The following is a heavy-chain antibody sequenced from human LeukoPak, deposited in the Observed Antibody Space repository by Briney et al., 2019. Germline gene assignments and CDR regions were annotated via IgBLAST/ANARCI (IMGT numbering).Heavy chain of an antibody. D-gene: IGHD7-27*01. J-gene: IGHJ2*01. CDR3: ARDRSPNWAYWYFDL. Sequence: PGGSLRLSCAASGFTVSNNYITWIRQAPGKGLEWVSVIYSGGSTYYADSVKGRFTISRDNSKNTLYLQMNSLRAEDTAVYYCARDRSPNWAYWYFDLWGRGTLVTVSS. CDR2: IYSGGST. CDR1: GFTVSNNY. V-gene: IGHV3-66*01.